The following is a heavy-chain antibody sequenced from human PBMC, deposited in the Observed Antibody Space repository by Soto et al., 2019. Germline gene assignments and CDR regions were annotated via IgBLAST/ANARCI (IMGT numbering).Heavy chain of an antibody. CDR3: ARDIVATIQGDY. V-gene: IGHV1-18*04. J-gene: IGHJ4*01. Sequence: QVQLVQSGPEVRKPGASVKVSCKASGSTFNHYAISWVRQAPGEGLEWMGWISAYNGNTNYAQNFEGRVTMTTDSSTSTAYLEVRSLRSDDTAVYDCARDIVATIQGDYWGHGTLVTGSS. D-gene: IGHD5-12*01. CDR2: ISAYNGNT. CDR1: GSTFNHYA.